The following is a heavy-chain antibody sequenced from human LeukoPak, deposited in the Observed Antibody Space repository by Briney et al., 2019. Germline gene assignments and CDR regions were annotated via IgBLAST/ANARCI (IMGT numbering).Heavy chain of an antibody. CDR2: IYYSGST. V-gene: IGHV4-61*05. Sequence: PSETLSLTCTVSGGSISSSSYYWGWIRQPPGKGLEWIGYIYYSGSTNYNPSLKSRVTISVDTSKNQFSLKLSSVTAADTAVYYCARPVVGATKFGDDYWGQGTLVTVSS. CDR3: ARPVVGATKFGDDY. J-gene: IGHJ4*02. CDR1: GGSISSSSYY. D-gene: IGHD1-26*01.